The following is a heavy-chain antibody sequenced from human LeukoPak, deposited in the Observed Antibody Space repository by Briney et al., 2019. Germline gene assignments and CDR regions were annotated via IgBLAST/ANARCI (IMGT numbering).Heavy chain of an antibody. V-gene: IGHV7-4-1*02. D-gene: IGHD6-13*01. Sequence: GASVKVSCKASGYTFTSYAMNWVRQAPGQGLEWMGWINTNTGNPTYAQGFTGRFVFSLDTSVSTACLQISSLKAEDTAVYYCARGPLAAAGTLYGYWGQGTLVTVSS. CDR1: GYTFTSYA. CDR3: ARGPLAAAGTLYGY. J-gene: IGHJ4*02. CDR2: INTNTGNP.